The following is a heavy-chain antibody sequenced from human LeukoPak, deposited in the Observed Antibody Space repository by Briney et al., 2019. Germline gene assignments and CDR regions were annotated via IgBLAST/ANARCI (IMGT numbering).Heavy chain of an antibody. J-gene: IGHJ4*02. D-gene: IGHD3-10*01. CDR3: ARGVNYYGSLPRDNYFDY. Sequence: SETLSLTCTVSGGSISYYYWRWIRQPPGKGLEWIGYIFYRGSTNYNPSLKSRVTISVDTSKNQFSLKLSSVTAADTAVYYCARGVNYYGSLPRDNYFDYWGQGTLVTVSS. CDR1: GGSISYYY. CDR2: IFYRGST. V-gene: IGHV4-59*12.